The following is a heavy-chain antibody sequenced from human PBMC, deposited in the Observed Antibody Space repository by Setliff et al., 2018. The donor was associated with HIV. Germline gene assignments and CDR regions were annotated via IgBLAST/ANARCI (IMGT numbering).Heavy chain of an antibody. J-gene: IGHJ4*02. D-gene: IGHD3-10*02. CDR2: ISTSGNT. CDR1: GGSISRFY. Sequence: SETLSLTCTVSGGSISRFYWSWIRQPPGKGLEWIGYISTSGNTDYNPSLKSRVTMSVDTSKNQFSLKLTSVTAADTAVYYCARSSITMFIDYWGQGTLVTVSS. CDR3: ARSSITMFIDY. V-gene: IGHV4-4*08.